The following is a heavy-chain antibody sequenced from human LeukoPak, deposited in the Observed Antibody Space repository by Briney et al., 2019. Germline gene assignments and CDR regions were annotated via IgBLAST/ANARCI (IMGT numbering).Heavy chain of an antibody. J-gene: IGHJ5*02. Sequence: GGSLRLSCAASGFTFSSYSMNGVRQAPGKGLEWVSSISSSSSYIYYADSVKGRFTISRDNAKNSLYLQMNSLRAEDTDVYYCARDAGWNWFDPWGQGTLVTVSS. CDR3: ARDAGWNWFDP. D-gene: IGHD6-19*01. V-gene: IGHV3-21*01. CDR2: ISSSSSYI. CDR1: GFTFSSYS.